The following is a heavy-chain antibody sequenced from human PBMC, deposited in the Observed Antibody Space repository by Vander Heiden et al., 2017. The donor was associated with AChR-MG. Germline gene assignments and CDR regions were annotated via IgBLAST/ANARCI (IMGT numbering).Heavy chain of an antibody. V-gene: IGHV3-48*01. Sequence: EVQLVESGGGLVQPGGSLRLSCAASGFTFSSYSMNWGRQAPGKGLEWVSYISSSSSTIYYADSVKGRFTISRDNAKNSLYLQMNSLRAEDTAVYYCARDLKYYFDYWGQGTLVTVSS. CDR2: ISSSSSTI. CDR3: ARDLKYYFDY. CDR1: GFTFSSYS. J-gene: IGHJ4*02.